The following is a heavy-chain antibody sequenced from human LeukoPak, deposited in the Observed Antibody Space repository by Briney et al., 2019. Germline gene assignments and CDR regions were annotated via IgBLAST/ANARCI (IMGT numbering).Heavy chain of an antibody. CDR2: ISYDGSNK. V-gene: IGHV3-30-3*01. J-gene: IGHJ3*02. CDR3: AREIVGYDAFDI. Sequence: PGGSLRLSCAASGFTFSSYAMHWVRQAPGKGLEWVAVISYDGSNKYYADSVKGRFTISRDNAKNSLYLQMNNLRVDDTALYYCAREIVGYDAFDIWGQGTMVTVSS. D-gene: IGHD1-1*01. CDR1: GFTFSSYA.